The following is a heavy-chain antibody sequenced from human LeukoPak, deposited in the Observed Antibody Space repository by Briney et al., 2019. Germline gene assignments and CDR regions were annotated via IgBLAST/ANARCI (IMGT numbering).Heavy chain of an antibody. CDR1: GYSFTSYW. D-gene: IGHD3-10*01. Sequence: GESLKISCKGPGYSFTSYWIGWVRQMHGKVLEWMGIIYPGDSDTSYSPSFQGQVTISADKSISTAYLQWSSLKASDTAMYYCARLDGSGSYYYYGMDVWGQGTTVTVSS. V-gene: IGHV5-51*01. CDR3: ARLDGSGSYYYYGMDV. J-gene: IGHJ6*02. CDR2: IYPGDSDT.